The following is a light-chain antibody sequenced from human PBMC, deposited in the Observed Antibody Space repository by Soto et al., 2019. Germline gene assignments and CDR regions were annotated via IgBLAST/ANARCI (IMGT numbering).Light chain of an antibody. CDR1: SSDVGGYIY. CDR2: EVS. Sequence: QSVLTQPASVSGSPGQSVTISCAGSSSDVGGYIYVYWYQQHPGKAPKVMIYEVSNRPSGVSNRFSGSKSGNTSSLTISGLQTEDDAYYYCSSYTTSSTVVFGGGTKLTVL. V-gene: IGLV2-14*01. J-gene: IGLJ2*01. CDR3: SSYTTSSTVV.